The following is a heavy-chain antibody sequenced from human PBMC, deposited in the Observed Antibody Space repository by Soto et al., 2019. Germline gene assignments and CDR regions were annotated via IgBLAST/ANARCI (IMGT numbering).Heavy chain of an antibody. CDR1: GGTFSSYT. CDR2: IIPILGIA. CDR3: ARDSKAGSV. V-gene: IGHV1-69*08. Sequence: QVQLVQSGAEVKKPGSSVKVSCKASGGTFSSYTISWVRQAPGQGLEWMGRIIPILGIANYAQKFQGRVTITADKSTITAYMYLCSLGSEDTAVYYCARDSKAGSVWGQGTLVTVSS. D-gene: IGHD3-10*01. J-gene: IGHJ4*02.